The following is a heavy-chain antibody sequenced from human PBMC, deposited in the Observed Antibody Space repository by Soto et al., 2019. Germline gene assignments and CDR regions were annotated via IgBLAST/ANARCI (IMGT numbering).Heavy chain of an antibody. D-gene: IGHD3-10*01. CDR1: GYTFTTYT. V-gene: IGHV1-3*04. CDR2: LNTGNGNT. CDR3: ARDRGVATKFDC. Sequence: ASVKVSCKASGYTFTTYTIHWVRQAPGQRPEWMGWLNTGNGNTKYSQKFQGRVSITRDTSASTAYMELSSLTFEDTAVYYCARDRGVATKFDCWGQGTLVTVSS. J-gene: IGHJ4*02.